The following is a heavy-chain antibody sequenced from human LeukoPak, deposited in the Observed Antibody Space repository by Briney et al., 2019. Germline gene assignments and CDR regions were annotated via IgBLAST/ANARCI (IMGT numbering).Heavy chain of an antibody. CDR3: ASGAYYYGSGTGWFDP. J-gene: IGHJ5*02. V-gene: IGHV4-59*01. CDR2: IYYSGST. D-gene: IGHD3-10*01. CDR1: GGSISSYY. Sequence: ETLSLTCTVSGGSISSYYWSWIRQPPGKGLEWIGYIYYSGSTNYNPSLKSRVTISVDTSKNQFPLKLSSVTAADTAVYYCASGAYYYGSGTGWFDPWGQGTLVTVSS.